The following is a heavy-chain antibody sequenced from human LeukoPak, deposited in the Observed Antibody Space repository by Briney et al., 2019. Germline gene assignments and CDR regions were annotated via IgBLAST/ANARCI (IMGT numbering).Heavy chain of an antibody. V-gene: IGHV3-15*01. CDR3: TAYYDFLTGYSTRRDY. CDR2: TAGGTT. J-gene: IGHJ4*02. D-gene: IGHD3-9*01. Sequence: TAGGTTDYAAPVKGRFTISRDDSKNMLYLQMSSLTTEDTAIYYCTAYYDFLTGYSTRRDYWGQGTLVTVSP.